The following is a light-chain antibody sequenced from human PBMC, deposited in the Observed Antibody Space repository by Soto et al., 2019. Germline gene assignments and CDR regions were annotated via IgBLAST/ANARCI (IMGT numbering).Light chain of an antibody. V-gene: IGKV1-5*01. Sequence: DIQMTQSPSTLSASVGDRVTITCRASQSISRSLAWYQQNPGKAPKLLIFDASSLESGVPSRFSGSGSGTEFTLTISSLQPDDFATYECHNYNDFLLIFGPGTKVDIK. J-gene: IGKJ3*01. CDR1: QSISRS. CDR2: DAS. CDR3: HNYNDFLLI.